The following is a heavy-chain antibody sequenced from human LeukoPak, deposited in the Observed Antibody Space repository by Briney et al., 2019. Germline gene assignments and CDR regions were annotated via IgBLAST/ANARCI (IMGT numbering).Heavy chain of an antibody. Sequence: SETLSLTCTVSGGSISSYYWSWIRQPAGKGLEWIGRIYTSGSTNYNPSLKSRVTMSVDTSKNQFSLKLSSVTAADTAVYYCARESPILTGYYGLTYYYYMDVWGKGTTVTTSS. D-gene: IGHD3-9*01. CDR3: ARESPILTGYYGLTYYYYMDV. V-gene: IGHV4-4*07. CDR2: IYTSGST. J-gene: IGHJ6*03. CDR1: GGSISSYY.